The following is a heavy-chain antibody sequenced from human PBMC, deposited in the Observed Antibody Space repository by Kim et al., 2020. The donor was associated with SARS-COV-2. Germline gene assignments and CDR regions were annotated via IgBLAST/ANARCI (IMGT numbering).Heavy chain of an antibody. D-gene: IGHD2-2*01. J-gene: IGHJ4*02. Sequence: SETLSLTCTVSGGSISSSSYYWGWIRQPPGKGLEWIGSIYYSGSTYYNPSLKSRVTISVDTSKNQFSLKLSSVTAADTAVYYCARLPYCSSTSCYAENDYWGQGTLVTVSS. V-gene: IGHV4-39*01. CDR2: IYYSGST. CDR1: GGSISSSSYY. CDR3: ARLPYCSSTSCYAENDY.